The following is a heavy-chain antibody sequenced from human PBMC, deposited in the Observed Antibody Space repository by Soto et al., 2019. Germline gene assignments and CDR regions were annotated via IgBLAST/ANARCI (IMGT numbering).Heavy chain of an antibody. V-gene: IGHV1-18*01. J-gene: IGHJ3*02. CDR3: ARDDCSGGSCYPPTGAFDI. Sequence: GASVKVSCKASGYTFTSYGISWVRQDPGQGLEWMGWISAYNGNTNYAQKFQGRVTFAGDTPASTAYMEVGSLTSEDTAVYYCARDDCSGGSCYPPTGAFDIWGQGTMVTVSS. CDR1: GYTFTSYG. D-gene: IGHD2-15*01. CDR2: ISAYNGNT.